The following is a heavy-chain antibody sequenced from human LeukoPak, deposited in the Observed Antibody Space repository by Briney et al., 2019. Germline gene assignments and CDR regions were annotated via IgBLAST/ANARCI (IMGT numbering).Heavy chain of an antibody. J-gene: IGHJ4*02. Sequence: SETLSLTCTVSGGSISISSYYWSWIRQPPGKGLEWIGYIYYSGSTNYNPSLKSRVTISVDTSKNQFSLKLSSVTAADTAVYYCARIGAGYSYGYPVDYWGQGTLVTVSS. D-gene: IGHD5-18*01. CDR1: GGSISISSYY. CDR3: ARIGAGYSYGYPVDY. V-gene: IGHV4-61*05. CDR2: IYYSGST.